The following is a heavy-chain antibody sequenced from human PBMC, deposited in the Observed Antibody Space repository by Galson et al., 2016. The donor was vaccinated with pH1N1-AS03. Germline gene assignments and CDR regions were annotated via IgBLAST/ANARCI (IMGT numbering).Heavy chain of an antibody. D-gene: IGHD5-24*01. V-gene: IGHV3-66*01. CDR1: GFTVSSNY. Sequence: CAASGFTVSSNYMSWVRQAPGQGLEWVSVIYTGGTTQYADSVKGRFTISRDNSKNMLYLQMNSLRAEDTAVYYCARRSVAEMASGWAWGFDYWGQGTLVTVSS. CDR3: ARRSVAEMASGWAWGFDY. CDR2: IYTGGTT. J-gene: IGHJ4*02.